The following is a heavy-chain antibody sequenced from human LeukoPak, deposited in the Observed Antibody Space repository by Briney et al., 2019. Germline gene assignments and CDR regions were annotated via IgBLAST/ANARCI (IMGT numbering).Heavy chain of an antibody. J-gene: IGHJ4*02. CDR1: GLTVSGNY. CDR2: IHPGGST. CDR3: AGSGSYFAY. Sequence: GGSLRLSCAASGLTVSGNYMSWVRQAPGKGLEWVSLIHPGGSTYYADSVKGRFTISRDISKNTLYLQLNSLRPEDTAVYYCAGSGSYFAYWGQGTLVTVSS. D-gene: IGHD1-26*01. V-gene: IGHV3-66*02.